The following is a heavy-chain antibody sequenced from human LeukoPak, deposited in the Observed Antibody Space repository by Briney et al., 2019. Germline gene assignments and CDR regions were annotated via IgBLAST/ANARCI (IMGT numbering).Heavy chain of an antibody. D-gene: IGHD3-10*01. J-gene: IGHJ6*02. CDR1: GDSVSSKSAA. CDR2: TYYRSKWYN. CDR3: ARGSYGSGSYYYYHGTDV. V-gene: IGHV6-1*01. Sequence: SQTLSLTCAISGDSVSSKSAAWNWIRQSPSRGLEWLGRTYYRSKWYNEYAVSVKSRITINPDTSKNQVSLQLNSVTPEDTAVYYCARGSYGSGSYYYYHGTDVWGQGTTVTVSS.